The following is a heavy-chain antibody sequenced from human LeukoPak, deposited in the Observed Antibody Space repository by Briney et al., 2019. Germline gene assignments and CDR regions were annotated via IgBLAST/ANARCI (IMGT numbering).Heavy chain of an antibody. Sequence: SVKVSCKASGGTFSSYAISWVRQAPGRGLEWMGGIIPIFGTANYAQKFQGRVTITADESTSTAYMELSSLRSEDTAVYYCARVNGGWYLGDWFDPWGQGTLVTVSS. V-gene: IGHV1-69*13. J-gene: IGHJ5*02. CDR1: GGTFSSYA. CDR2: IIPIFGTA. D-gene: IGHD6-19*01. CDR3: ARVNGGWYLGDWFDP.